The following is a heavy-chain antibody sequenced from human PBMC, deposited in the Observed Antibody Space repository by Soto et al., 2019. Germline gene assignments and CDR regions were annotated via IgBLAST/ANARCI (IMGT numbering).Heavy chain of an antibody. CDR3: AHTAEDYYDSSGYYLPFDY. Sequence: QITLKESGPTLVKPTQTLTLTCTFSVFSLSTSGVGVGWIRQPPGKSLEWLALIYWDDDKRYSPSLKIRLTITKDTTKNQVALTITHMDPVDTATYFCAHTAEDYYDSSGYYLPFDYWGKGTLVTVS. J-gene: IGHJ4*02. V-gene: IGHV2-5*02. CDR1: VFSLSTSGVG. D-gene: IGHD3-22*01. CDR2: IYWDDDK.